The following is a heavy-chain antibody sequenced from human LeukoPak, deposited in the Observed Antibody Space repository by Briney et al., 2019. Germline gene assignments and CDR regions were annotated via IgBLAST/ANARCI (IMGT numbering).Heavy chain of an antibody. J-gene: IGHJ4*02. CDR1: GFTFSSRW. CDR3: ARDHGSSTWEVPVGPFDY. V-gene: IGHV3-74*01. CDR2: INSDGSST. D-gene: IGHD6-13*01. Sequence: GGSLRLSCAASGFTFSSRWMHWVRQAPEKGLVWVSRINSDGSSTNYADSVKGRFTISRDNAKNRLYLQLTSLRAEDTAVYYCARDHGSSTWEVPVGPFDYWGQGTLVTVSS.